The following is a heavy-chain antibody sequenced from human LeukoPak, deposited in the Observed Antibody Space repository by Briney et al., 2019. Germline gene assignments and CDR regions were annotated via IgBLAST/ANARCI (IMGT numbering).Heavy chain of an antibody. V-gene: IGHV3-11*06. D-gene: IGHD3-10*01. J-gene: IGHJ4*02. Sequence: PGGSLRLSCAASGFTFSDYYMSWIRQAPGKGLEWVSYISSSSSYTNYADSVKGRFTISRDNAKNSLYLQMNSLRAEDTAVYYCARAITMVSPFDYWGRGTLVTVSS. CDR3: ARAITMVSPFDY. CDR1: GFTFSDYY. CDR2: ISSSSSYT.